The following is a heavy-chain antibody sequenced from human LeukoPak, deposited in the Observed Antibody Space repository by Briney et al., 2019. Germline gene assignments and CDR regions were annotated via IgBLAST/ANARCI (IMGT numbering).Heavy chain of an antibody. V-gene: IGHV3-23*01. D-gene: IGHD6-13*01. Sequence: PGGSLRLSCAASGFTFSSYAMSWVRQAPGKGLEWVSTISGSGGSTYYADSVKGRFTISRDNSKNTLYLQMNSLRAEDTAVYYCAKDPTAAGTALYFQHWGQGTLVTVSS. CDR3: AKDPTAAGTALYFQH. J-gene: IGHJ1*01. CDR1: GFTFSSYA. CDR2: ISGSGGST.